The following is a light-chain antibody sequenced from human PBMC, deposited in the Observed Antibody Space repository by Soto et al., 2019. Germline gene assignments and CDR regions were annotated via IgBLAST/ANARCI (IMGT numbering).Light chain of an antibody. CDR1: SSDVGGYNY. CDR2: GVS. CDR3: SSYTSNRTVV. Sequence: QSALTQPASVSGSPGQSITISCTGTSSDVGGYNYVSWYQQHPGKVPELMIYGVSNRPSGGSSRFSGSKSGDTASLTISGLQAEDEAAFYCSSYTSNRTVVFGGGTKLTVL. V-gene: IGLV2-14*01. J-gene: IGLJ2*01.